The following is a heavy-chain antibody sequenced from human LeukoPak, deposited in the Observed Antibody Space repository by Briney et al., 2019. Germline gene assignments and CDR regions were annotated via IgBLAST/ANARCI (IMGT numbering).Heavy chain of an antibody. Sequence: RGESLKISCKGSGYSFTSYWIGWVRQMPGKGLEWMGIIYPGDSDTRYSPSFQGQVTISADKSISTAYLQWSSLKASDTAMYYCARRASTFWSGYHGAFDIWGQGTMVTVSS. CDR1: GYSFTSYW. CDR3: ARRASTFWSGYHGAFDI. D-gene: IGHD3-3*01. V-gene: IGHV5-51*01. J-gene: IGHJ3*02. CDR2: IYPGDSDT.